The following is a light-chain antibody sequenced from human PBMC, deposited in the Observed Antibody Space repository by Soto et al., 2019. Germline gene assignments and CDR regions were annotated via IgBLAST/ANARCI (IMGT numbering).Light chain of an antibody. CDR2: GAS. V-gene: IGKV3-20*01. Sequence: EIVLTQSPGTLSLSPGERATLSCRASQSVSNNYLAWYQQKPGQAPRLLIYGASNRATGIPDRFSGSGSGTDFTLTISNLQSEDFALYYCQHYFNWPYTFGQGTKLEIK. J-gene: IGKJ2*01. CDR3: QHYFNWPYT. CDR1: QSVSNNY.